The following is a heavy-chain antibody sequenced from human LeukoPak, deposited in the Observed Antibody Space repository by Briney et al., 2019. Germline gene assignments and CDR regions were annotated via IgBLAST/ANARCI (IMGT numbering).Heavy chain of an antibody. CDR3: ARWASIHATNFFDY. V-gene: IGHV3-33*01. D-gene: IGHD2-21*01. CDR1: GFTFNSYG. Sequence: GGSLRLSCAASGFTFNSYGMHWVRLAPGKGPEWVAVIWYDGSYKYYADSVKGRFTISKDNSKNTLELQMSSLRADDTAVYYCARWASIHATNFFDYCGQGTLVTVSS. J-gene: IGHJ4*02. CDR2: IWYDGSYK.